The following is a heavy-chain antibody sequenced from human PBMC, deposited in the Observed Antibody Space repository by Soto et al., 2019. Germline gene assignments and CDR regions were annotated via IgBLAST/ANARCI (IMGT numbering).Heavy chain of an antibody. D-gene: IGHD1-7*01. CDR1: GGSISSSSYY. J-gene: IGHJ4*02. CDR3: ARLDPSVNNWNFLWRGSFDY. CDR2: IYYSGST. V-gene: IGHV4-39*01. Sequence: SETLSLTCTVSGGSISSSSYYWGWIRQPPGKGLEWIGSIYYSGSTYYNPSLKSRVTISVDTSKNQFSLKLSSVTAADTAVYYCARLDPSVNNWNFLWRGSFDYWGQGTLVTVSS.